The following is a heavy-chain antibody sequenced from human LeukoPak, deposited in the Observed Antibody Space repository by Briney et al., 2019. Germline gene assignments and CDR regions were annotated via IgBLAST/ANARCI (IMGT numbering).Heavy chain of an antibody. Sequence: ASVKVSCKASGYTFTAYYMHWVRQAPGQGLEWMGWINPKSGGTNYPQKFQGRVTMTRDTSVSTAYMELSRLRSDDTAVYYCARGVTARGFYYYMDVWGKGTTVTISS. CDR2: INPKSGGT. CDR3: ARGVTARGFYYYMDV. V-gene: IGHV1-2*02. D-gene: IGHD2-21*02. CDR1: GYTFTAYY. J-gene: IGHJ6*03.